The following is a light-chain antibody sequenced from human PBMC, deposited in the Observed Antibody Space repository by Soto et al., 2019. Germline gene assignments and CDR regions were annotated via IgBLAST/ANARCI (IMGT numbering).Light chain of an antibody. V-gene: IGKV3-15*01. CDR2: GAS. Sequence: EIVMTQSPATLSLSPGQRATLSCRASQSVSSNLAWYQQILGQAPRLLISGASTRATGIPARFTGSGSGTEFTITISSLQSEDFAVYYCQQYNNWPHSFGQGTKVDIK. CDR1: QSVSSN. J-gene: IGKJ2*01. CDR3: QQYNNWPHS.